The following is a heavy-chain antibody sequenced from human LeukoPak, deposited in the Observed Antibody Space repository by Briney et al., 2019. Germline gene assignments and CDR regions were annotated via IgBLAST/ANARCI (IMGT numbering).Heavy chain of an antibody. J-gene: IGHJ4*02. D-gene: IGHD3-22*01. CDR1: GGSISSYY. V-gene: IGHV4-59*01. CDR3: TRVHDSSGYYYYFDY. Sequence: KPSETLSLTCTVSGGSISSYYWSWIRQPPGKGLEWIGYIYYSGSTNYNPSLKSRVTISVDTSKNQFSLKLSSVTAADTAVYYCTRVHDSSGYYYYFDYWGQGTLVTVSS. CDR2: IYYSGST.